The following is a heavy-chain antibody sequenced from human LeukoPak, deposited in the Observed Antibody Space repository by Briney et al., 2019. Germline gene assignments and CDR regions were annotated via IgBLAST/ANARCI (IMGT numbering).Heavy chain of an antibody. D-gene: IGHD1-1*01. J-gene: IGHJ2*01. Sequence: GGSLRLSCAASGFTFSSYAMSWVRQAPGKGLEWVSAIVGSGGTTDTADSVKGRFTISRDNSKSTLYLQMNSLRAEDTAVYYCAKVSGAWNRYFDLWGRGTLVTVSS. CDR2: IVGSGGTT. CDR1: GFTFSSYA. CDR3: AKVSGAWNRYFDL. V-gene: IGHV3-23*01.